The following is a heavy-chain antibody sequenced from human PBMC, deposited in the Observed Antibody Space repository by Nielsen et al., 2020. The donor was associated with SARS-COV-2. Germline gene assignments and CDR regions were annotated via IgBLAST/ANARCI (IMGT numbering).Heavy chain of an antibody. J-gene: IGHJ4*02. CDR2: ISSSSSYI. V-gene: IGHV3-21*01. D-gene: IGHD1-1*01. Sequence: GESLKISCAVSGFTFSSYSMNWVRQAPGKGLEWVSSISSSSSYIYYADSVKGRFTISRDNAKNSLYLQMNSLRAEDTAVYYCTGEVPGTTGTELFDYWGQGTLVTVSS. CDR1: GFTFSSYS. CDR3: TGEVPGTTGTELFDY.